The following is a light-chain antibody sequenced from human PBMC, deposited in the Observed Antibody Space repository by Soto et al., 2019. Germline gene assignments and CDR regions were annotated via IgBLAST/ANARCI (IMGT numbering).Light chain of an antibody. CDR3: AAWDDSLIGWV. V-gene: IGLV1-44*01. CDR2: NND. Sequence: QLVLTQPPSASGTPGQRVSISCSGSTSNIGSNAVNWYQQFPGTAPKLLIYNNDQRPSGVPDRFSGSKSGTSASLDISGLQSDDEADYFCAAWDDSLIGWVFGGGTKLNVL. J-gene: IGLJ3*02. CDR1: TSNIGSNA.